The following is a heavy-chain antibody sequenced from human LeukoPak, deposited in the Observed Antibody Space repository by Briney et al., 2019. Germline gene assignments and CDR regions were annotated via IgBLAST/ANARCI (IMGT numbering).Heavy chain of an antibody. J-gene: IGHJ4*02. V-gene: IGHV3-49*03. Sequence: GGSLRLSCTASGFTFGDYAMSWFRQAPGKGLEWVGFIRSKAYGGTTEYAASVKGRFTISRDDSKSIAYLQMNSLKTEDTAVYYCTRVDDYYGSGSHYWTYWGQGTLVTVSS. D-gene: IGHD3-10*01. CDR3: TRVDDYYGSGSHYWTY. CDR2: IRSKAYGGTT. CDR1: GFTFGDYA.